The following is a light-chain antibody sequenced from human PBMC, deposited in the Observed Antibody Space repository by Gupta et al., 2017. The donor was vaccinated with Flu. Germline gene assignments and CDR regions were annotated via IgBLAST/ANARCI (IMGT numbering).Light chain of an antibody. Sequence: DIQMTQSPSSLSASVGDRVTITCQASQDISNYLNWYQQKPGKAPKLLSYDASNLETGVPSRFSGSGSGTDFTFTISSLQPEDIATYYCQQYDNLLFTFGPGTKVDTK. CDR1: QDISNY. CDR2: DAS. J-gene: IGKJ3*01. CDR3: QQYDNLLFT. V-gene: IGKV1-33*01.